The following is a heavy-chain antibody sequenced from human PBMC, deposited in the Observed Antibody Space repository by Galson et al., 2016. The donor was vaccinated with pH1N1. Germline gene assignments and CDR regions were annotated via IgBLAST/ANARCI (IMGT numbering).Heavy chain of an antibody. CDR1: TFTFSRHG. CDR3: VRDDYESWSGYDAFDI. V-gene: IGHV3-48*04. Sequence: SLRLSCAASTFTFSRHGMNWVRQAPGKGLEWISYISSSSTRVFYADSVKGRFTISRDNAKNSLYLQMKSLRAEDTAFYYCVRDDYESWSGYDAFDIWGPGTMVTVSS. D-gene: IGHD3-3*01. J-gene: IGHJ3*02. CDR2: ISSSSTRV.